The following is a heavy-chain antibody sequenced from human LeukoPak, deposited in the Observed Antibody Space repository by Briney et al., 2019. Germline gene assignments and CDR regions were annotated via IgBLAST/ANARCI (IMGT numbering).Heavy chain of an antibody. CDR1: GFTFSDYY. CDR2: ISSSGSTI. D-gene: IGHD1-26*01. Sequence: GGSLRLSCAASGFTFSDYYMSWIRQAPGKGLEWVSYISSSGSTIYYADSVKGRFTISRDNAKNSLYLQMNSLRAEDTAVYYCASFGYSGSYPDYFDYWGQGTLVTVSS. V-gene: IGHV3-11*04. J-gene: IGHJ4*02. CDR3: ASFGYSGSYPDYFDY.